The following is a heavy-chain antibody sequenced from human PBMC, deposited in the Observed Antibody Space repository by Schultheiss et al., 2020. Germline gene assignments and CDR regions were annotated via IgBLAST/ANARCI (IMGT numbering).Heavy chain of an antibody. Sequence: AAVKVSCKASGGTFSSYAISWVRQAPGQGLEWMGWISAYNGNTNYAQKLQGRVTMTTDTSTSTAYMELRSLRSDDTAVYYCARDRLKFYDSSGSPPSDADYWGQGTLVTVAS. D-gene: IGHD3-22*01. CDR2: ISAYNGNT. CDR3: ARDRLKFYDSSGSPPSDADY. V-gene: IGHV1-18*01. CDR1: GGTFSSYA. J-gene: IGHJ4*02.